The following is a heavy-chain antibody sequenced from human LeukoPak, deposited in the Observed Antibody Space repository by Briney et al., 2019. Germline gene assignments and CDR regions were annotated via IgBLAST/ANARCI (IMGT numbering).Heavy chain of an antibody. Sequence: SETLSLTCTVAGGSVTSSGQYWTWIRQPPGKGLEWIGEINHSGSTNYNPSLKSRVTISVDTSKNQFSLKLSSVTAADTAVYYCARGNYDFWSGSFVPWGQGTLVTVSS. D-gene: IGHD3-3*01. CDR2: INHSGST. CDR1: GGSVTSSGQY. CDR3: ARGNYDFWSGSFVP. J-gene: IGHJ5*02. V-gene: IGHV4-34*01.